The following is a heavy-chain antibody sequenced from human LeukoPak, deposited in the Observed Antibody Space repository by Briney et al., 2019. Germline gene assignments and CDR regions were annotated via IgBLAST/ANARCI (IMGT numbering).Heavy chain of an antibody. J-gene: IGHJ6*03. CDR3: ARSSEGRYYYDSSGYSYYYYYMDV. Sequence: SSETLSLTCTVSGGSISSSSYHWGWIRQPPGKGLEWIGTIYYSGSTYYNPSLKSRVTISVDTSKNQFSLTLSSVTAADTAVYYCARSSEGRYYYDSSGYSYYYYYMDVWGKGTTVTISS. D-gene: IGHD3-22*01. V-gene: IGHV4-39*07. CDR1: GGSISSSSYH. CDR2: IYYSGST.